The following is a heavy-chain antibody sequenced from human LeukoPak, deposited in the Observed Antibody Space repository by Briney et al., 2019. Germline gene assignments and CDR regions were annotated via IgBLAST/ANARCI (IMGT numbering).Heavy chain of an antibody. V-gene: IGHV4-4*09. CDR1: GGSVSSYY. CDR3: ARFHSGPSGWYVLWYFDL. J-gene: IGHJ2*01. D-gene: IGHD6-19*01. CDR2: IYNSENT. Sequence: SETLSLTCTVSGGSVSSYYWSWIRQPPGKGLEWIGYIYNSENTKYNSSLMSRVTMSLDTSKNQVFLKLSSVTAADTGVYCARFHSGPSGWYVLWYFDLWGRGTLVTVSS.